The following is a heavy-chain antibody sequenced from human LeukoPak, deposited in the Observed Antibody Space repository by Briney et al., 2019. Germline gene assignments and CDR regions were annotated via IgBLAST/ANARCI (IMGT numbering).Heavy chain of an antibody. J-gene: IGHJ4*02. CDR3: ARPAKIDYYYSGFDS. CDR2: IYPGDSET. D-gene: IGHD3-10*01. CDR1: GYSFTYYW. V-gene: IGHV5-51*01. Sequence: ESLKISCKGSGYSFTYYWIGWVRQMPGKGLEWMGIIYPGDSETRYSPSFQGQVTISADKSISTAYLQWSSLKASDTAMYYCARPAKIDYYYSGFDSWGQGTLVTASS.